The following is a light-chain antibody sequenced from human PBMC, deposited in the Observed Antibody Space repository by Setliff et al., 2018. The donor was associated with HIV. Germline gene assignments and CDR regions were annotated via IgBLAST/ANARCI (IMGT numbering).Light chain of an antibody. CDR2: WAS. V-gene: IGKV4-1*01. J-gene: IGKJ4*01. CDR3: QQYYATPLT. CDR1: QSVLHSPNNMNY. Sequence: DIVMTQSPGSLAVSLGERATINCKSSQSVLHSPNNMNYLAWYQQKPGQAPKLLIYWASSRESGVPDRFSGSGSETDFTLTISSLQAEDVAVYYCQQYYATPLTFGGGTKVDIK.